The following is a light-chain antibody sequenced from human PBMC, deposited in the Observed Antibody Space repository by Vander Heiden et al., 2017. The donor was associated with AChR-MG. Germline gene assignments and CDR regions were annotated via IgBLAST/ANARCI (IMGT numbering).Light chain of an antibody. J-gene: IGKJ4*01. V-gene: IGKV3-11*01. CDR3: QQRSDWPFT. CDR1: QSVSSY. CDR2: DAS. Sequence: EIVLTQSPATLSLSPGEGATLSCRASQSVSSYFVWYQQKPGQAPRLLIYDASNRAAGIPARFSGSGSGTDFTLTIGSLEPEDFAVYYCQQRSDWPFTFGGGTKVEIK.